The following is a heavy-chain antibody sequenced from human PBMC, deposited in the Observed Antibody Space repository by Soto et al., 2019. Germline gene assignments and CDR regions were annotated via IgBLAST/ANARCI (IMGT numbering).Heavy chain of an antibody. Sequence: PSETLSLTCTVSGASTTNDDFFWSWVRQHPDKGLEWLAYITYGGSIYYNPSLRSRLSVSIDKSKSQFSLNVRSVTAADTAVYFCAKMERTQLWLLVQNWGQGLPVTVS. CDR3: AKMERTQLWLLVQN. CDR2: ITYGGSI. V-gene: IGHV4-31*03. J-gene: IGHJ4*02. CDR1: GASTTNDDFF. D-gene: IGHD5-18*01.